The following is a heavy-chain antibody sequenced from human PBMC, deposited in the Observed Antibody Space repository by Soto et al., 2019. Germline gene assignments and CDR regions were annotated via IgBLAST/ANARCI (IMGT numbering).Heavy chain of an antibody. V-gene: IGHV4-61*01. Sequence: PPETLPVTCTVSGGSANRDSYYWCWIRQAPGKVLEWIGYIYYTGSTNYNPSLKSRVTIXXXXSXKXFXLXXSSVPXAETAVFYCAREHANSPEAFDYWGQGALLSGS. D-gene: IGHD1-1*01. CDR3: AREHANSPEAFDY. CDR2: IYYTGST. J-gene: IGHJ4*02. CDR1: GGSANRDSYY.